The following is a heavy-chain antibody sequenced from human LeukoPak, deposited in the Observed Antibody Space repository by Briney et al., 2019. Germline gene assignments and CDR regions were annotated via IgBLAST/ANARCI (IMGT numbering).Heavy chain of an antibody. D-gene: IGHD4-17*01. Sequence: PETLSLTCSVFGGSISSTTYYWVWIRQPPGKGLECIASIHYTGRAYYNPSLKSRVTISADTSKNHFSLKLSSVTAADTAVYYCARHFDNGDYKKTFDIWGQGTMVTVSS. CDR3: ARHFDNGDYKKTFDI. CDR2: IHYTGRA. J-gene: IGHJ3*02. CDR1: GGSISSTTYY. V-gene: IGHV4-39*01.